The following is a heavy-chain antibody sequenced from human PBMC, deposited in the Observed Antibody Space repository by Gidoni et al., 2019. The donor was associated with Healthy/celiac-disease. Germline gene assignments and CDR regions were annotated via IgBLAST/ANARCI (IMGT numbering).Heavy chain of an antibody. CDR1: GGSFSGYY. D-gene: IGHD2-2*01. CDR2: INHSGST. CDR3: ARMGYCSSTSCYWANYYYYGMDV. Sequence: QVQLQQWGAGLLKPSETLSLTCAVYGGSFSGYYWSWIRQPPGKGLAWSGEINHSGSTNYNPSLKSRVTISVDTSKNQFSLKLSSVTAADTAVYYCARMGYCSSTSCYWANYYYYGMDVWGQGTTVTVSS. V-gene: IGHV4-34*01. J-gene: IGHJ6*02.